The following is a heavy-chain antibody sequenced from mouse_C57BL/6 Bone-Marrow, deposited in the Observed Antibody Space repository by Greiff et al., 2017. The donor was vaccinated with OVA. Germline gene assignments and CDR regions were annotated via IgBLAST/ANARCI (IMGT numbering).Heavy chain of an antibody. CDR2: ISSGSSTI. Sequence: VQLKESGGGLVKPGGSLKLSCAASGFTFSDYGMHWVRQAPEKGLEWVAYISSGSSTIYYADTVKGRFTISRDNANNTLFLQMTSLRSEDTAMYYCAIYDRHDYWGQGTTLTVSS. CDR1: GFTFSDYG. D-gene: IGHD2-3*01. J-gene: IGHJ2*01. V-gene: IGHV5-17*01. CDR3: AIYDRHDY.